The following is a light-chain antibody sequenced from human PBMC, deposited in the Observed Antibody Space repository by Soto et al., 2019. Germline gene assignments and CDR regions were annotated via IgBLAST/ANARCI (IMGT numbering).Light chain of an antibody. CDR3: QKYGTAPFT. J-gene: IGKJ3*01. CDR1: QGISNY. V-gene: IGKV1-27*01. CDR2: AAS. Sequence: DVQMTQSPSSLSASVGDRVTITCRASQGISNYLAWYQQKPGKVPTLLIYAASTLQSGVPSRFSGSGSGTDFTLTISSLQPEDVATYYCQKYGTAPFTFGPVTTVDIK.